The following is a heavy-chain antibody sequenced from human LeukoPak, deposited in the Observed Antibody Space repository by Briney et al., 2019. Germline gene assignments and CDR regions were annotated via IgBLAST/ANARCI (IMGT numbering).Heavy chain of an antibody. D-gene: IGHD3-22*01. CDR1: GYTFTDYA. Sequence: ASVKVSCKASGYTFTDYAIHWVREGPGQRLEWMGWINTGNGNTKYSQKFQDRVTLTRDTSASTVYMELSSLRSEDTAVYYCAREYYYDETPDYWGQGTLVSVSS. CDR3: AREYYYDETPDY. V-gene: IGHV1-3*04. J-gene: IGHJ4*02. CDR2: INTGNGNT.